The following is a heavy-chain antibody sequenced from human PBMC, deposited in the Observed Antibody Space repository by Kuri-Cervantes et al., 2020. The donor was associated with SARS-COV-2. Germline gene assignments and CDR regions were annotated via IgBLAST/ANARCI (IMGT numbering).Heavy chain of an antibody. Sequence: GGSLRLSCAASGFTFSSYAMSWVRQAPGKGLEWVSAISGSGGSTYYADSVKGRFTISRDSAKSSLYLQMNSLRVEDTAVYYCATISASYSSGWYALYWGQGTLVTVSS. CDR3: ATISASYSSGWYALY. CDR1: GFTFSSYA. D-gene: IGHD6-19*01. J-gene: IGHJ4*02. CDR2: ISGSGGST. V-gene: IGHV3-23*01.